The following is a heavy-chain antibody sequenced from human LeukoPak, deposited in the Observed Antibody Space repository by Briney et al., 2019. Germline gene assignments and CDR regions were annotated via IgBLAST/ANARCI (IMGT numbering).Heavy chain of an antibody. CDR1: GGTFTSYA. CDR2: IIPIFGTA. V-gene: IGHV1-69*05. CDR3: ARGLDIVVVPAAISDAFDI. J-gene: IGHJ3*02. D-gene: IGHD2-2*02. Sequence: GASVKVSCKASGGTFTSYAISWVRQAPGQGLEWMGGIIPIFGTANYAQKFQGRVTITTDESTSTAYIELTILRSEDTAVYYCARGLDIVVVPAAISDAFDIWGQGTMVTVSS.